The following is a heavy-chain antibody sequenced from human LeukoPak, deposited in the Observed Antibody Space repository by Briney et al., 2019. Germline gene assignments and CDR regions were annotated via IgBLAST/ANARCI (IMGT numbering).Heavy chain of an antibody. CDR1: GFTFSNYA. D-gene: IGHD3-22*01. J-gene: IGHJ4*02. CDR2: ISGNGGKV. Sequence: GGSLRLSCAASGFTFSNYAMAWVRQAPGKGLEWVSGISGNGGKVYYADSVKGRFTISRDNFKNTLDLQMNCLRGEDTAVYFCAKRDYYDSSGYASLFDHWGQGTLATVSP. CDR3: AKRDYYDSSGYASLFDH. V-gene: IGHV3-23*01.